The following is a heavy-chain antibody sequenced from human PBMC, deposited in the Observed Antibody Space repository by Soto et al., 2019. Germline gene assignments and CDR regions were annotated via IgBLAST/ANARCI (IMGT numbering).Heavy chain of an antibody. J-gene: IGHJ4*02. CDR1: GFTFGSYG. CDR2: ISYDGSNK. D-gene: IGHD1-26*01. Sequence: QVQLVESGGGGVQPGRALRLSCAASGFTFGSYGMHWVRQAPGKGLEWVAVISYDGSNKYYADSVKGRFTISRDNSKNTLYLQMNSLRAEDTAVYYCAKDRGSPSCPDYWGQGTLVTVSS. CDR3: AKDRGSPSCPDY. V-gene: IGHV3-30*18.